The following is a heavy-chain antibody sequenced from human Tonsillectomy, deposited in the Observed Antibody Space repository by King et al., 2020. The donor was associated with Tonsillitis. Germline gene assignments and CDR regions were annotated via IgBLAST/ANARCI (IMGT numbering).Heavy chain of an antibody. CDR1: GFTFSSYA. CDR3: ASDGLHKQYWSSASCYSRDFDY. V-gene: IGHV3-30-3*01. Sequence: VQLVESGGGVVQPGRSLRLSCAASGFTFSSYAMHWVRQAPGKGLEWVAVISYDGSNKYYADSVKGRFTISRDNSKNTVYLQMNSLRAEDTAVYYCASDGLHKQYWSSASCYSRDFDYWGQGTLVTVSS. J-gene: IGHJ4*02. D-gene: IGHD2-2*01. CDR2: ISYDGSNK.